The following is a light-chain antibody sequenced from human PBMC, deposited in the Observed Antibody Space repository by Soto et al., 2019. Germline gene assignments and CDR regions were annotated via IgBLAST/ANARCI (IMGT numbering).Light chain of an antibody. CDR1: QSVSSSY. J-gene: IGKJ2*01. Sequence: EIVLTQSPGTLSLSPGERATLSCRASQSVSSSYLAWYQQKPGQAPRLLIYGASSRATGIPDRFSGSGSGTDFTLTISRLEPEDFAVYYCQQYGSFSEAYTLGQGTKVDIK. CDR2: GAS. V-gene: IGKV3-20*01. CDR3: QQYGSFSEAYT.